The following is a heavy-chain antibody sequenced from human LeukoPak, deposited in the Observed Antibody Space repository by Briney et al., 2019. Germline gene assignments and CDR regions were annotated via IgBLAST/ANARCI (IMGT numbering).Heavy chain of an antibody. J-gene: IGHJ3*02. V-gene: IGHV3-21*04. CDR3: AKDRLVTMIVVVITTGAFDI. CDR2: ISSSRSYI. D-gene: IGHD3-22*01. Sequence: GGSLRLSCAASGFTFSTYSMNWVRQAPGKGLEWVSSISSSRSYIYYADSVKGRFTISRDNSKNTLYLQMNSLRAEDTAVYYCAKDRLVTMIVVVITTGAFDIWGQGTMVTVSS. CDR1: GFTFSTYS.